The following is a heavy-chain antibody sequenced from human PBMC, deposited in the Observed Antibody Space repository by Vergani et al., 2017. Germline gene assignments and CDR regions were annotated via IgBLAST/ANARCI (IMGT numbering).Heavy chain of an antibody. Sequence: EVQLLESGGGLVQPGGSLRLSCAASGFTFSSYVMSWVRQAPGKGLEWVSAISGSGGITYYADSVKARFTISRDNSKNTLYLQMNSLRAEDTAVYYCAKEPRIAVAGTTPFDYWSQGTLVTVSS. CDR3: AKEPRIAVAGTTPFDY. CDR1: GFTFSSYV. V-gene: IGHV3-23*01. D-gene: IGHD6-19*01. CDR2: ISGSGGIT. J-gene: IGHJ4*02.